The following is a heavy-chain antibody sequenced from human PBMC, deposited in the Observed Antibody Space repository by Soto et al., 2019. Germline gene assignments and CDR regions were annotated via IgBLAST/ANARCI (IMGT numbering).Heavy chain of an antibody. J-gene: IGHJ4*02. CDR2: ITPFNGNT. CDR1: GYTFTSYG. CDR3: MSFNGAHDY. D-gene: IGHD2-8*01. Sequence: QLVQSGGEVKNPGASVRVSCKASGYTFTSYGLSWVRQTPGQGLEWMGWITPFNGNTDYAERLQGRLALTTDTFTSTAYMELRRLTSDDTALYYCMSFNGAHDYWGQGTLVIVS. V-gene: IGHV1-18*01.